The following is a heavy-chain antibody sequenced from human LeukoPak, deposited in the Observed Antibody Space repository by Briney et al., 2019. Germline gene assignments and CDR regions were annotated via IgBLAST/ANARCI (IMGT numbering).Heavy chain of an antibody. V-gene: IGHV1-46*01. CDR1: GYTFTSYY. CDR2: INPSGGST. CDR3: ARVAVNWNPQYYFDY. Sequence: ASVKVSCKASGYTFTSYYMHWVRQAPGQGLEWMGIINPSGGSTSYAQKFQGRVTMTRDTSTSTVYMELSSLRSEDTAVYYCARVAVNWNPQYYFDYWGQGTLVTVSS. D-gene: IGHD1-20*01. J-gene: IGHJ4*02.